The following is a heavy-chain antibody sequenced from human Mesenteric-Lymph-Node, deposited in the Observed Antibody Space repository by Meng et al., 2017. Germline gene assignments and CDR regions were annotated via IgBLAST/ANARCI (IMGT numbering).Heavy chain of an antibody. CDR3: AREHCGGDCYGNWYFDL. Sequence: ASVKVSCKASGYTFTGYYMHWVRQAPGQGLEWMGWINPNSGGTNYAQKFQGRVTMTRDTSISTAYMELSRLRSDDTAVYYCAREHCGGDCYGNWYFDLWGRGTLVTVSS. CDR1: GYTFTGYY. D-gene: IGHD2-21*02. CDR2: INPNSGGT. J-gene: IGHJ2*01. V-gene: IGHV1-2*02.